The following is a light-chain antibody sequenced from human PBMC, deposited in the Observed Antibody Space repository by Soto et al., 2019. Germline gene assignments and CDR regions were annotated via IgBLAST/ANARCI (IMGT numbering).Light chain of an antibody. CDR2: SNN. CDR1: RSNIGSNT. V-gene: IGLV1-44*01. Sequence: QSVLTQPPSASGTPGQRVTISCSGSRSNIGSNTVNWYQHLPGTAPRLLIHSNNQRPSGVSDRFSGSKSGTSASLAISGLQSEDEADYYCTTWGDSLSGYVLGTGTKLTVL. J-gene: IGLJ1*01. CDR3: TTWGDSLSGYV.